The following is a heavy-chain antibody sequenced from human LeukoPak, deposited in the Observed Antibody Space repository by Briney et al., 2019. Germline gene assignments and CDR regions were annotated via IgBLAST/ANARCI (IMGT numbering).Heavy chain of an antibody. Sequence: SVKVSCKASGGSFSSYGISWVRQAPGQGLEWMGGVLPIFGITNYAQRFQGRVTITADESRSIAYMELSSLRAEDTAVYYCARATRDGYNLGYYFDYWGQGTLVTVSS. CDR1: GGSFSSYG. D-gene: IGHD5-24*01. V-gene: IGHV1-69*13. CDR2: VLPIFGIT. CDR3: ARATRDGYNLGYYFDY. J-gene: IGHJ4*02.